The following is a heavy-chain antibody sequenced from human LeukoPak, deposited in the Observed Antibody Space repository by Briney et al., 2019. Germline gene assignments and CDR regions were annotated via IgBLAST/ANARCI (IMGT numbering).Heavy chain of an antibody. CDR2: IYPGDSDT. J-gene: IGHJ4*02. D-gene: IGHD6-13*01. CDR3: ARLRTGYSSSPFDY. Sequence: GGSLEISCQGSGCIFTSYWIGWVRQVPGKGLEGMGVIYPGDSDTRYSPSFQGQVTISADKSISTAYLQWSSLKASDTAMYYCARLRTGYSSSPFDYWGQGTLVTVSS. V-gene: IGHV5-51*01. CDR1: GCIFTSYW.